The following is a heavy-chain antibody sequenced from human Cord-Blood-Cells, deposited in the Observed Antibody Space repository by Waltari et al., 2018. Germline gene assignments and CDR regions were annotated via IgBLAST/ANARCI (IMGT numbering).Heavy chain of an antibody. CDR1: GYSFTSYW. CDR2: SNPCDFET. V-gene: IGHV5-51*01. J-gene: IGHJ6*02. Sequence: EVQLVQSGAEVKKLGESLKMSCKGSGYSFTSYWIGWVRKMPGKGREGMGLSNPCDFETKYRPSFQRQGTVSADRAISTAYLQWSSLRSSVTTMYYCARHPRFHYYYGMDVWGQGTTVSVSS. CDR3: ARHPRFHYYYGMDV.